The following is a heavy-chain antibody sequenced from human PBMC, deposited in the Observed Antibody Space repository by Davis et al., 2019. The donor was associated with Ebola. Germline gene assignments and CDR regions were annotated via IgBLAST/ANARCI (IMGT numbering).Heavy chain of an antibody. CDR1: GYTFTSYA. D-gene: IGHD2-8*01. CDR2: INAGNGNT. CDR3: ARERVYATEVYYYYYGMDV. Sequence: AASVKVSCKASGYTFTSYAMHWVRQAPGQRLEWMGWINAGNGNTKYSQKFQGRVTITRDTSASTAYMELSSLRSEDTAVYYCARERVYATEVYYYYYGMDVWGKGTTVTVSS. V-gene: IGHV1-3*01. J-gene: IGHJ6*04.